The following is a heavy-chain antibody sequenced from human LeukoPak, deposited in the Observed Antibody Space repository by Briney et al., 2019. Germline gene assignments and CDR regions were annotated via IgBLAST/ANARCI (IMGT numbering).Heavy chain of an antibody. CDR2: IYSGGST. D-gene: IGHD5-24*01. V-gene: IGHV3-53*01. J-gene: IGHJ5*02. CDR1: GFTVSSNY. CDR3: ARGGNRRDGYNSPPA. Sequence: GGSLRLSCAASGFTVSSNYMSWVRQAPGKGLEWVSVIYSGGSTYYADSVKGRFTISRDNSKNTLYLQMNSLRAEDTAVYYCARGGNRRDGYNSPPAWGQGTLVTVSS.